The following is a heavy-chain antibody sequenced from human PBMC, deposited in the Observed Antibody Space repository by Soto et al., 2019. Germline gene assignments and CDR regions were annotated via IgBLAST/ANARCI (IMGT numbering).Heavy chain of an antibody. Sequence: SETLSLTCAVSGDSISSYYCMWIRQPPGKGLESIGYLYYGRSANYNPSLKSRVTISVDTSKNQFSLKLSSVTAADTAVYYCARAYGYYFDYWGQGTLVTVSS. CDR1: GDSISSYY. CDR2: LYYGRSA. D-gene: IGHD4-17*01. V-gene: IGHV4-59*01. CDR3: ARAYGYYFDY. J-gene: IGHJ4*02.